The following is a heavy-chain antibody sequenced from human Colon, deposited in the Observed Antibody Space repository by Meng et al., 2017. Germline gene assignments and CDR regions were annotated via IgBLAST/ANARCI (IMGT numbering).Heavy chain of an antibody. CDR3: GTYTSGSYTPPPAD. Sequence: GESLKISCAASGLTFSSRVMSWVRQAPGKWLEWLSAITASVVGTFYADSVKGRFTISRDNSKNTLYPQMSSLRAEDTAVYYCGTYTSGSYTPPPADWGQGTLVTVSS. J-gene: IGHJ4*02. D-gene: IGHD6-19*01. CDR2: ITASVVGT. V-gene: IGHV3-23*01. CDR1: GLTFSSRV.